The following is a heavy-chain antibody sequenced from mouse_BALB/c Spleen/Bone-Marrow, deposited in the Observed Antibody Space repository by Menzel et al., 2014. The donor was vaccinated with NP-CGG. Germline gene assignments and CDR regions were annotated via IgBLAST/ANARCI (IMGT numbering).Heavy chain of an antibody. V-gene: IGHV2-9*02. Sequence: QVQLQQPGPGLVAPSQSLSITCTVSGFSLTSYGVHWIRQPPGKGLEWLGVICAGGSANYKSALMSRLSISKDNSKSQVFLKMNSLQTDDTAMYYCARGGYGYDGTFAYWGQGTLVTVSA. CDR1: GFSLTSYG. CDR2: ICAGGSA. J-gene: IGHJ3*01. D-gene: IGHD2-2*01. CDR3: ARGGYGYDGTFAY.